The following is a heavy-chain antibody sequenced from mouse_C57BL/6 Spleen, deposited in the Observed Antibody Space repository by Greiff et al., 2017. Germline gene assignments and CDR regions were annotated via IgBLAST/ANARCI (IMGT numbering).Heavy chain of an antibody. V-gene: IGHV5-4*01. Sequence: EVMLVESGGGLVKPGGSLKLSCAASGFTFSSYAMSWVRQTPEKRLEWVATISDGGSYTYYPDNVKGRFTISRDNAKNNLYLQMSHLKSEDTAMYYCARDRFITTTLDYWGQGTSVTVSS. CDR1: GFTFSSYA. CDR3: ARDRFITTTLDY. J-gene: IGHJ4*01. D-gene: IGHD1-1*01. CDR2: ISDGGSYT.